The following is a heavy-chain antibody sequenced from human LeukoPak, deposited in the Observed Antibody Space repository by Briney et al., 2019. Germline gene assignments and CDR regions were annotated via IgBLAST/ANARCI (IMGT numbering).Heavy chain of an antibody. Sequence: SEPLSLTCTVSGGSISISSYYWGWIRQPPGKGLEWIAYIYSTGSTNYNPSLKSRVTISVDTSKNQFSLKLSSVTAADTAVYYCASSPYGDYLWFDPWGQGTLVTVSS. D-gene: IGHD4-17*01. J-gene: IGHJ5*02. CDR1: GGSISISSYY. V-gene: IGHV4-61*05. CDR2: IYSTGST. CDR3: ASSPYGDYLWFDP.